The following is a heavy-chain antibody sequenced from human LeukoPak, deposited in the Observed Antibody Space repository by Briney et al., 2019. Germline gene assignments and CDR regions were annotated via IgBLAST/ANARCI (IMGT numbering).Heavy chain of an antibody. CDR3: ANGSGSLFDY. Sequence: YYXSWIRQPPGKGLECIVEINHSASTNYNPSLNSRVTISVDTSKNQFSLKLSSVTAADTALYYCANGSGSLFDYWGQGTLVTVSS. J-gene: IGHJ4*02. V-gene: IGHV4-34*01. CDR2: INHSAST. D-gene: IGHD3-10*01. CDR1: YY.